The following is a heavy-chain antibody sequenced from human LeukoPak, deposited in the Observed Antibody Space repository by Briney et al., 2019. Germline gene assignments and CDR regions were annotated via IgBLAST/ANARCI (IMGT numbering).Heavy chain of an antibody. CDR3: ARGGGNSGSDAFDI. Sequence: GGSLRLSCAASGFTFSSYSMNWVRQAPGKGLEWVSSISSSSSYIYYADSVKGRFTISRDNAKNSLYLQMNSLRAEDTAVYYCARGGGNSGSDAFDIWAKGQWSPSLQ. J-gene: IGHJ3*02. V-gene: IGHV3-21*01. D-gene: IGHD4-23*01. CDR1: GFTFSSYS. CDR2: ISSSSSYI.